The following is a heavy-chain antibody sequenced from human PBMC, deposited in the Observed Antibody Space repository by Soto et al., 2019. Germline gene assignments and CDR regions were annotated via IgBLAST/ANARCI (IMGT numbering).Heavy chain of an antibody. CDR3: ASAGMDV. CDR2: IYYSGST. J-gene: IGHJ6*02. Sequence: SATPCITGTVSGGSISSSSYYWGWIRQPPGKGLEWIGSIYYSGSTYYNPSLKSRVTISVDTSKNQFSLKLSSVTAADTAVYYCASAGMDVWGQGTTVTVSS. V-gene: IGHV4-39*01. CDR1: GGSISSSSYY.